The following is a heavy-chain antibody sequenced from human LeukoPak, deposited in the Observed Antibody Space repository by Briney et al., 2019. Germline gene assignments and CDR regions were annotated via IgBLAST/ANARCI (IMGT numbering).Heavy chain of an antibody. Sequence: GGSLRLSCAASGFTVSSNYMSWVRRAPGKGLEWVSVIYSGGSTYYADSVKGRFTISRDNSKNTLYLQMNSLRAEDTAVYYCARGGELRAFDYWGQGTLVTVSS. CDR2: IYSGGST. D-gene: IGHD1-26*01. CDR3: ARGGELRAFDY. V-gene: IGHV3-53*01. CDR1: GFTVSSNY. J-gene: IGHJ4*02.